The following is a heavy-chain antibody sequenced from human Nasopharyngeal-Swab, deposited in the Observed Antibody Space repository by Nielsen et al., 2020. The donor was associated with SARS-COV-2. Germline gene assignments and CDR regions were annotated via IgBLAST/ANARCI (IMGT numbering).Heavy chain of an antibody. CDR2: ISSSGSTI. J-gene: IGHJ3*02. V-gene: IGHV3-11*04. Sequence: GGSLRLSCAASGFTFSDYYMSWIRQAPGKGLEWVSYISSSGSTIYCADSVKGRFTISRDNAKNSLYLQMNSLRAEDTAVYYCASDLAYCGGDCYGNAFDIWGQGTMVTVSS. CDR1: GFTFSDYY. D-gene: IGHD2-21*02. CDR3: ASDLAYCGGDCYGNAFDI.